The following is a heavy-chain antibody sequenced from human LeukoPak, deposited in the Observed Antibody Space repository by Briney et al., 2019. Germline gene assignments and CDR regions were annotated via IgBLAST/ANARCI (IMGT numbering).Heavy chain of an antibody. V-gene: IGHV3-30*02. J-gene: IGHJ3*02. D-gene: IGHD1-26*01. Sequence: GGSLRLSCAASGFTFSDYYMSWIRQAPGKGLEWVAFIRYDGSNKYYADSVKGRFTISRDNSKNTLYLQMNSLRAEDTAVYYCAKRVGAKPHDAFDIWGQGTMVTVSS. CDR1: GFTFSDYY. CDR3: AKRVGAKPHDAFDI. CDR2: IRYDGSNK.